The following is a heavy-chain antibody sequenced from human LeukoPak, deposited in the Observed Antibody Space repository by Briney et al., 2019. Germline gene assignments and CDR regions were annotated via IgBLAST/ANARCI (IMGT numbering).Heavy chain of an antibody. Sequence: AGGPLRLSCAASGVTFNDYPMHWVRQAPGKGLEWVSLISGDGSVTYYADSVKGRFTISRDNSKNSLYLQMNSLRLEDTAFYYCATGSQPGTTFDYWGQGTLVTASS. J-gene: IGHJ4*02. CDR1: GVTFNDYP. V-gene: IGHV3-43*02. CDR3: ATGSQPGTTFDY. D-gene: IGHD1-14*01. CDR2: ISGDGSVT.